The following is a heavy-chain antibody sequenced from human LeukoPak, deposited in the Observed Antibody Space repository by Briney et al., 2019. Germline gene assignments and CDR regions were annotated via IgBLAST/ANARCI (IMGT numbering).Heavy chain of an antibody. J-gene: IGHJ4*02. CDR2: INQDGSEK. Sequence: PGGSLRLSCAASGFTFSTYWMGWVRQAPGKGLEWVANINQDGSEKSYVDSVKGRFTISRDNAKKSLYLQMNSLRAEDTAVYYCARDRVNYFDYWGQGTLVTVSS. CDR3: ARDRVNYFDY. V-gene: IGHV3-7*01. CDR1: GFTFSTYW. D-gene: IGHD3-10*01.